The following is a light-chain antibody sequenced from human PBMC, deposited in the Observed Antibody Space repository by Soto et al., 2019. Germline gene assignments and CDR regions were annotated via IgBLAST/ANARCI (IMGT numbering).Light chain of an antibody. V-gene: IGKV1-5*03. J-gene: IGKJ1*01. CDR3: QQYNSFPWT. CDR1: QSISRW. Sequence: DIQMTQSPSTLSASVGYRFTITCRASQSISRWLSWHQQKPGKAPRLLIYKASSLESGVPSRFSGSGSGTDFTLTINRLQPDDFATYYCQQYNSFPWTFGQGTKVDIK. CDR2: KAS.